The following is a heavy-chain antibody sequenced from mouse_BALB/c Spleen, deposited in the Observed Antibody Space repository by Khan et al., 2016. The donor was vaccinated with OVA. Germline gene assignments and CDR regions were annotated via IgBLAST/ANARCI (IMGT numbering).Heavy chain of an antibody. D-gene: IGHD1-2*01. Sequence: DVQLQESGPGLVKPSQSLSLTCTVTGYSITSGYGWNWIRQFPGNKLEWMGYISYSGSTNYNPSLKSRISITRDTSKNQFFLQLNSVTTEDTATYYCARTARIKYWGQGITLTVSS. V-gene: IGHV3-2*02. CDR2: ISYSGST. J-gene: IGHJ2*01. CDR3: ARTARIKY. CDR1: GYSITSGYG.